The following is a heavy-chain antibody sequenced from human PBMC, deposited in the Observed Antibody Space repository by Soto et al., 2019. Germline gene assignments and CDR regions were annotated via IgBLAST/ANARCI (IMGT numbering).Heavy chain of an antibody. J-gene: IGHJ3*02. CDR1: GFTFSSFA. Sequence: GGSLRLSWAASGFTFSSFAMTWIRQAPGKGLEWVSAIGGNAITTFYADSVKGRFTISRDNSKNTLYLQMNSLRAEDTAVYYCAKYYYDSSGSRGAYDIWGQGTMVTVSS. CDR2: IGGNAITT. V-gene: IGHV3-23*01. CDR3: AKYYYDSSGSRGAYDI. D-gene: IGHD3-22*01.